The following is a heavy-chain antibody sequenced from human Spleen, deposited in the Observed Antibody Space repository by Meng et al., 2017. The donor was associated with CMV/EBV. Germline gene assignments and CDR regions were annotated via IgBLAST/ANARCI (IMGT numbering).Heavy chain of an antibody. V-gene: IGHV5-51*01. D-gene: IGHD6-6*01. CDR1: GYSFSSYW. J-gene: IGHJ6*02. Sequence: GESLKISCKGSGYSFSSYWITWVRQMPGKGLEWMGSIYPGDSDIRHSPSFQGQVTISADKSISTAYLQWSSLKASDTAMYYCARHEYSSPTHYYYYYGMDVWGQGTTVTVSS. CDR2: IYPGDSDI. CDR3: ARHEYSSPTHYYYYYGMDV.